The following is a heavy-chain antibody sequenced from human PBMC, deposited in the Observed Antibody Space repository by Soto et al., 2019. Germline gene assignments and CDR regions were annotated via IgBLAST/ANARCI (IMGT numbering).Heavy chain of an antibody. CDR1: GFNFSDYY. Sequence: QVQFVESGGDLVKPGGSLRLSCAASGFNFSDYYMSWIRQAPGKGLEWVSYIDSRGRTISYADSVKGRFTTSRDKAKNSLYLQMNSLRAEDTAVYSCARQAARNYFDFWGQGTPVTVSS. D-gene: IGHD6-6*01. CDR3: ARQAARNYFDF. V-gene: IGHV3-11*01. CDR2: IDSRGRTI. J-gene: IGHJ4*02.